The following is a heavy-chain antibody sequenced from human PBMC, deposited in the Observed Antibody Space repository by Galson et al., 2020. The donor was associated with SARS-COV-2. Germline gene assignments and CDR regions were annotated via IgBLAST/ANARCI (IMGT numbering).Heavy chain of an antibody. V-gene: IGHV4-4*07. CDR3: ARHGGTYQFDH. CDR1: GGSTSTYR. Sequence: SETLSLTCTVSGGSTSTYRWSWIRQPAGQGLEWIGRIYNGGSPTYNPSLESRVTMSIDRSKNQFSLKLTSVTAADTAVYYCARHGGTYQFDHWGQGAQVIVSS. CDR2: IYNGGSP. J-gene: IGHJ4*02. D-gene: IGHD3-16*01.